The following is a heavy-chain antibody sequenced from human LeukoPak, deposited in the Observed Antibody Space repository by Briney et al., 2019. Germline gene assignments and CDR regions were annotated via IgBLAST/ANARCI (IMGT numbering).Heavy chain of an antibody. CDR3: ARQKEYQLLYDYGDPPSSYYYGMDV. Sequence: QSGGSLRLSCAASGFTFSSYAMSWVRQAPGKGLEWVSAISGSGGSTYYADSVKGRFTISRDNSKNTLYLQMNSLRAEDTAVYYCARQKEYQLLYDYGDPPSSYYYGMDVWGQGTTVTVSS. D-gene: IGHD2-2*02. V-gene: IGHV3-23*01. CDR1: GFTFSSYA. CDR2: ISGSGGST. J-gene: IGHJ6*02.